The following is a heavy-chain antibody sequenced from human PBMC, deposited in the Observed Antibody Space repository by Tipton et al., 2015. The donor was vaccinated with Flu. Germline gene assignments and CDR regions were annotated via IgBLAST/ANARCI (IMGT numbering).Heavy chain of an antibody. CDR3: ARTGYSSSWLYFQH. CDR1: GGSFSGYY. CDR2: INHSGST. J-gene: IGHJ1*01. Sequence: TLSLTCAAYGGSFSGYYWSWIRQPPGKGLEWIGEINHSGSTNYNPSLKSRVTISVDTSKNQFSLKLSSVTAADTAVYYCARTGYSSSWLYFQHWGQGTLVTVSS. V-gene: IGHV4-34*01. D-gene: IGHD6-13*01.